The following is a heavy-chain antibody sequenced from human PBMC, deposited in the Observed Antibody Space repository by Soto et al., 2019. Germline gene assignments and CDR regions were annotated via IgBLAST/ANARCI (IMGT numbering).Heavy chain of an antibody. V-gene: IGHV6-1*01. J-gene: IGHJ5*02. CDR2: TYYRSNWRH. D-gene: IGHD3-10*01. Sequence: SQTLSLTCAISGDSVSSNTAAWNWIRSSPSRGLEWLGRTYYRSNWRHDYAVSVKSRITVNPDTSKNHFSLQLNSVTPDDTAVYYCAKGPQAGYYDSGTFYSSVPWGQGTLVTVSS. CDR3: AKGPQAGYYDSGTFYSSVP. CDR1: GDSVSSNTAA.